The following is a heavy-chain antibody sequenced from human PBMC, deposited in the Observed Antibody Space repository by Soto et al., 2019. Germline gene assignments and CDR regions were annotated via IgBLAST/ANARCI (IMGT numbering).Heavy chain of an antibody. CDR1: GYTFTSYG. CDR2: ISAYNGNT. V-gene: IGHV1-18*04. D-gene: IGHD6-19*01. CDR3: ASSGWYRGIGAFDI. Sequence: GASVKVSFKASGYTFTSYGISWVRQAPGQGLEWMGWISAYNGNTNYAQKLQGRVTMTTDTSTSTAYMELRSLRSDDTAVYYCASSGWYRGIGAFDIWGQGTMVTVSS. J-gene: IGHJ3*02.